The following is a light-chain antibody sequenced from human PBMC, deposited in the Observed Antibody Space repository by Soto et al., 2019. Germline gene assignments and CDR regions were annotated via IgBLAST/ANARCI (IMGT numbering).Light chain of an antibody. J-gene: IGKJ4*01. CDR2: GAS. CDR3: QQYNNWPLT. V-gene: IGKV3-15*01. Sequence: EIAMTQSPSTLSVSAGERATLTCRASQSVSSWLAWYQQKPGKAPRLLIYGASTRDTGIPARFSGSGSGTEFTLTISSLQSEDFAVYYCQQYNNWPLTFGRGTKVDIK. CDR1: QSVSSW.